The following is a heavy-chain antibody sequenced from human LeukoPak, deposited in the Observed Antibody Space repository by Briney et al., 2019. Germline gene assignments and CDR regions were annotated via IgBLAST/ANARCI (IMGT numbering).Heavy chain of an antibody. Sequence: SETLSLTCTVSGGSISSYYWSWIRQPPGKGLEWIGYIYYSGSTNYNPSLKSRVTISVDTSKNQFSLKLSSVTAADTAVYYCARGVITDYDFWSGYSYYFDYWGQGTLVTVSS. CDR3: ARGVITDYDFWSGYSYYFDY. CDR1: GGSISSYY. D-gene: IGHD3-3*01. V-gene: IGHV4-59*01. CDR2: IYYSGST. J-gene: IGHJ4*02.